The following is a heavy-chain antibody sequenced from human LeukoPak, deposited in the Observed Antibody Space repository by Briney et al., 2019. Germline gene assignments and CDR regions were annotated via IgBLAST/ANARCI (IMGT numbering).Heavy chain of an antibody. CDR1: GFTFSNYG. Sequence: GGSLRLSCAGSGFTFSNYGMHWVRQAPGKGLEWVSAIDGGGADTLYADSVMGRFTISRDNSKNAVYLQMNSLTAEDTAIYYCAKRRARPMPFDCWGQGTLVTVSS. D-gene: IGHD2-2*01. V-gene: IGHV3-23*01. J-gene: IGHJ4*02. CDR3: AKRRARPMPFDC. CDR2: IDGGGADT.